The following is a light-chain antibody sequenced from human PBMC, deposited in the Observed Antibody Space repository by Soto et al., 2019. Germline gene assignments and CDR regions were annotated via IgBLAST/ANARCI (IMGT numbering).Light chain of an antibody. CDR3: QHYNNWPPWT. V-gene: IGKV3-15*01. Sequence: EIVMTQSPATLSVSTGDRATLSCRASQSVSSNLAWYQQKPGQAPRRPIYGASTRATGIPARFSGSGSGTEVPLTISSLQSEDFAVYYCQHYNNWPPWTVGQGTKVEIK. J-gene: IGKJ1*01. CDR1: QSVSSN. CDR2: GAS.